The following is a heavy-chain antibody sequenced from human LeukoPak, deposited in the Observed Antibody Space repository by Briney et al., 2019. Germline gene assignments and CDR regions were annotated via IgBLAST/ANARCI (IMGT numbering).Heavy chain of an antibody. CDR1: GGTFSSYA. CDR2: IIPIFGTA. J-gene: IGHJ4*02. V-gene: IGHV1-69*05. Sequence: SVKVSCKASGGTFSSYAISWLRQAPGQGLGWMGGIIPIFGTANYAQKFQGRVTITTDESTSTAYMELSSLRSEDTAVYYCARDFLLNSGSYRGAYYFDYWGQGTLVTVSS. CDR3: ARDFLLNSGSYRGAYYFDY. D-gene: IGHD1-26*01.